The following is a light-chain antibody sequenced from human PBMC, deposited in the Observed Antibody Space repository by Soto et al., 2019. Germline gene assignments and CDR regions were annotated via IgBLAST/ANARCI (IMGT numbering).Light chain of an antibody. CDR2: LTS. CDR1: QALNTR. J-gene: IGKJ1*01. V-gene: IGKV3-11*01. Sequence: IVFTQSPATLSPFPGDIVTLSSTPSQALNTRLAWYQHKPGQAPRLLIYLTSNRAAGVPSRFSAWGSETDFTLAISDVQPEDFAVYYCNQRQSWPRTFGKGTKVDIK. CDR3: NQRQSWPRT.